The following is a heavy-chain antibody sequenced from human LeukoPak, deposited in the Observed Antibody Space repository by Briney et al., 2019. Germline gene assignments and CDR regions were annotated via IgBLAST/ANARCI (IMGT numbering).Heavy chain of an antibody. V-gene: IGHV3-30*02. D-gene: IGHD3-10*01. CDR2: RRYERSNK. J-gene: IGHJ4*02. CDR3: YKGSGWGVNTTD. Sequence: AGGPLTLSCAASGFTFCCYRMLLLRPAPGKGLEGGAVRRYERSNKYYADSVKGRFTISRDNSKNTLYLQMNSLRAEDTAVYYVYKGSGWGVNTTDWGQGTLVTVSS. CDR1: GFTFCCYR.